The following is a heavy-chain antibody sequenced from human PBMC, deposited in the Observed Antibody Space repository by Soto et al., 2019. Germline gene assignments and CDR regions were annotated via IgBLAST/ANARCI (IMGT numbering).Heavy chain of an antibody. D-gene: IGHD3-16*02. J-gene: IGHJ4*02. V-gene: IGHV3-30*04. CDR3: AKSRVFIGAIVTLLDS. Sequence: GGSLRLSCAASGFTFSDYPMHWVRQAPGKGLEWVAVISYDGRVKYYVDSVKGRFTISRDNSKNTLYLQMNSLRAEDTAVYYYAKSRVFIGAIVTLLDSWGQGTQVTVSS. CDR2: ISYDGRVK. CDR1: GFTFSDYP.